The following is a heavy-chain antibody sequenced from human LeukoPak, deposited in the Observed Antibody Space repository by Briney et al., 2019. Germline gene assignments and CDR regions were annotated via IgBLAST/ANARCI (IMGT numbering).Heavy chain of an antibody. V-gene: IGHV3-13*01. CDR1: GFTFSSFD. J-gene: IGHJ6*03. CDR2: IGTASDA. CDR3: ARGPPRGKYYYMDV. D-gene: IGHD1-1*01. Sequence: GGSLRLSCAASGFTFSSFDMHWVRQPTGQGLEWVSTIGTASDAYYPGSVEGRFTLSRDNAKNSLYLQMNSLTAGDTAVYYCARGPPRGKYYYMDVWGKGTTVTVSS.